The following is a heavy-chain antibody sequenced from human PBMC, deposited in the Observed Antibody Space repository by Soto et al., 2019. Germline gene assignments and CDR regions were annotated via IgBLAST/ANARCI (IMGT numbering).Heavy chain of an antibody. V-gene: IGHV3-48*04. CDR1: GFTFTTSS. Sequence: GGSLRLSCIASGFTFTTSSMNWVRQAPGKGLEWISYISGSGYTIYYADSVKGRFTISRDNAKNSLYLQMNSLRAEDTAVYYCAKSFDYWGQGSLVTVSS. CDR3: AKSFDY. J-gene: IGHJ4*02. CDR2: ISGSGYTI.